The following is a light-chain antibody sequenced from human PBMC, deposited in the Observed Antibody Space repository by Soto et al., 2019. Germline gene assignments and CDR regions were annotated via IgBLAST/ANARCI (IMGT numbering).Light chain of an antibody. CDR1: SSDVGAYNY. CDR2: DVS. V-gene: IGLV2-14*03. CDR3: SSYTTTRTLV. J-gene: IGLJ2*01. Sequence: QSVLTQPASVSGSPGQSITISCTGTSSDVGAYNYVSWYQQHPGKVPKVILYDVSDRPSGVSSRFSGSKSGNTASLTISGLQAEDEADYYCSSYTTTRTLVFGGGTKLTVL.